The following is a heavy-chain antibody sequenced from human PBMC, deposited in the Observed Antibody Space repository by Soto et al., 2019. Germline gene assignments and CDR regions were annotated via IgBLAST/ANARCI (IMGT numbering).Heavy chain of an antibody. CDR1: GFSLTNPGMC. Sequence: SRATLVNAAETLTLACSFSGFSLTNPGMCVSWIRQPPGKALEWLALIERDDDDKYYSTSLKTRLTISKDTRKNQVVLTMANMDPADTGTYYCARSIRGPRRFNGMDVWGQRTTVTVSS. CDR2: IERDDDDK. V-gene: IGHV2-70*13. J-gene: IGHJ6*02. CDR3: ARSIRGPRRFNGMDV. D-gene: IGHD4-17*01.